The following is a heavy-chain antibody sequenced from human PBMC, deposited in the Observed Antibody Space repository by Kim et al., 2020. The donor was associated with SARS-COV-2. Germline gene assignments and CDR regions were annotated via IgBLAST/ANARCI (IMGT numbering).Heavy chain of an antibody. V-gene: IGHV3-7*03. Sequence: GGSLRLSCAASGFTFSSYWMSWVRQAPGKGLEWVANIKQDGSEKYYVDSVKGRFTISRDNAKNSLYLQMNSLRAEDTAVYYCARDPGYDFWSGVPSYYNGMDVWGQGTTVTVSS. CDR2: IKQDGSEK. D-gene: IGHD3-3*01. CDR1: GFTFSSYW. CDR3: ARDPGYDFWSGVPSYYNGMDV. J-gene: IGHJ6*02.